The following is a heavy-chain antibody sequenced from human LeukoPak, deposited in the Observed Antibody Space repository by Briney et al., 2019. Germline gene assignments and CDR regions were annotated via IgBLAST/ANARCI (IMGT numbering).Heavy chain of an antibody. CDR3: ARDFNSIGWFDP. CDR1: GGSISSGRW. Sequence: SETLSLTCTVSGGSISSGRWWSWVRQSPGKGLEWIGSIYYSGSTYYNPSLKSRVTISVDTSKNQFSLKLSSVTAADTAVYYCARDFNSIGWFDPWGQGTLVTVSS. V-gene: IGHV4-39*07. CDR2: IYYSGST. J-gene: IGHJ5*02. D-gene: IGHD4-23*01.